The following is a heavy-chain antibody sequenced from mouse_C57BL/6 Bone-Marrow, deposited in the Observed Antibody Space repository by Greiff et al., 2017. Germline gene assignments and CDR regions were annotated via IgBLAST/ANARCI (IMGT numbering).Heavy chain of an antibody. CDR3: ASEGLTGPWFSY. J-gene: IGHJ3*01. CDR1: GYAFSSSW. CDR2: IYPGDGDT. D-gene: IGHD4-1*01. Sequence: VPLQQSGPELVKPGASVKISCKASGYAFSSSWMNWVKQRPGRGLEWIGRIYPGDGDTNYNGKFKGKATLTADKSSSTAYMQLSSLTSEDSAVYFCASEGLTGPWFSYWGQGTLVTVSA. V-gene: IGHV1-82*01.